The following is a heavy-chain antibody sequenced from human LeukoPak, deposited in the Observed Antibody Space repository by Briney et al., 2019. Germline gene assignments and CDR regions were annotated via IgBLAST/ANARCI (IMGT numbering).Heavy chain of an antibody. D-gene: IGHD6-13*01. J-gene: IGHJ4*02. CDR2: IIPIFGTA. Sequence: ASVKVSCKASGGTFSNYAISWVRQAPGQGLEWMGGIIPIFGTANYAQKFRGRVTITADKSTRTAYMELSSLRPEDTAVYYCARLFGRAAAGPGYWGQGTLVTVSS. CDR3: ARLFGRAAAGPGY. V-gene: IGHV1-69*06. CDR1: GGTFSNYA.